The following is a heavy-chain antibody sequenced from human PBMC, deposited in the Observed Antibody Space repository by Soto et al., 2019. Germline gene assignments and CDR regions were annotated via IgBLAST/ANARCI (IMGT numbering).Heavy chain of an antibody. D-gene: IGHD1-7*01. Sequence: QVQLVESGGGVVQPGRSLRLSCAASGFTFSSYAMHWVRQAPGKGLEWVAVISYDGSNKYYADSVKGRFTISRDNSKNTLYLQINSLRAEDTAVYYCARDGPGDNWNYGGYYYYGMDVWGQGTTVTVSS. CDR2: ISYDGSNK. CDR3: ARDGPGDNWNYGGYYYYGMDV. J-gene: IGHJ6*02. V-gene: IGHV3-30-3*01. CDR1: GFTFSSYA.